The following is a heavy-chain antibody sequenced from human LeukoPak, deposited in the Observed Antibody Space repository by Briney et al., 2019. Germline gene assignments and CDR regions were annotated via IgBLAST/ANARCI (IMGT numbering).Heavy chain of an antibody. J-gene: IGHJ6*03. CDR1: GFIFSSYW. CDR2: ISPDGRTT. V-gene: IGHV3-74*01. D-gene: IGHD6-13*01. CDR3: ARDATTATGWVYMDV. Sequence: GGVLRLSCAASGFIFSSYWIYWVRQVPGKGLVWVSRISPDGRTTAYADSVKGRFTISRDNAKNTLYLQMNSLRAEDTALYYCARDATTATGWVYMDVWGKGTTVTISS.